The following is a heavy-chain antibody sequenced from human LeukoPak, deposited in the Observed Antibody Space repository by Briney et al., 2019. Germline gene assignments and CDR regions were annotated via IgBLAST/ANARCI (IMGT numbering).Heavy chain of an antibody. V-gene: IGHV3-23*01. D-gene: IGHD6-19*01. Sequence: GGSLRLSCAASGFTFSSYAMSWVRQAPGKGLEWVSAISGSGGSTYYADSVKGRFTISRDNSKNTLYLQMNSLRAEDTALYYCARGGAGLYYYYMDVWGKGTTVTVSS. CDR2: ISGSGGST. CDR3: ARGGAGLYYYYMDV. J-gene: IGHJ6*03. CDR1: GFTFSSYA.